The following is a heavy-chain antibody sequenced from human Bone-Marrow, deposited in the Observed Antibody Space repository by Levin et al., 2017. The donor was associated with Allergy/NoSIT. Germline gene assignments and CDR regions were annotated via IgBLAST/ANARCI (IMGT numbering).Heavy chain of an antibody. CDR2: IAYDGYNK. V-gene: IGHV3-30*18. Sequence: GESLKISCAASGFSFSNYGMHWVRQPPGKGLEWVALIAYDGYNKYYPDSAKGRFTISRDNSKNTLYLEINSLRAEDTAVYYCVKEGRVAVATTTWFDRWGQGTLVTVSS. J-gene: IGHJ5*02. CDR1: GFSFSNYG. D-gene: IGHD2-21*01. CDR3: VKEGRVAVATTTWFDR.